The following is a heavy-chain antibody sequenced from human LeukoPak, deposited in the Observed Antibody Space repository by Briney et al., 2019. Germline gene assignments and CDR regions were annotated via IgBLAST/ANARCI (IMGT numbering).Heavy chain of an antibody. Sequence: SETLSLTCTVSGGSISSYYWSWIRQPAGKGLEWIGRIYTSGSTNYNPSLKSRVTMSVDTSKNQFSLKLSSVTAADTAVYYCARVGMYSSGWYSYYFDYWGQGTLSPSPQ. J-gene: IGHJ4*02. V-gene: IGHV4-4*07. CDR3: ARVGMYSSGWYSYYFDY. D-gene: IGHD6-19*01. CDR2: IYTSGST. CDR1: GGSISSYY.